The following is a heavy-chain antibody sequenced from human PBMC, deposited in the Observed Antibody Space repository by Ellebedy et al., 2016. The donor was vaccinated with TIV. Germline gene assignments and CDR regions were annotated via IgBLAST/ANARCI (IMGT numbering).Heavy chain of an antibody. CDR2: LTGSGGGT. Sequence: GESLKISCVASGFTFSRYTMNWVRQAPGKGLEWVSSLTGSGGGTYYADSVKGRFTISRDNSKNTLYLQVNSLRAEDTAVYYCARDAKRGGIDFWGQGTLVTVSP. CDR3: ARDAKRGGIDF. CDR1: GFTFSRYT. V-gene: IGHV3-23*01. D-gene: IGHD3-10*01. J-gene: IGHJ4*02.